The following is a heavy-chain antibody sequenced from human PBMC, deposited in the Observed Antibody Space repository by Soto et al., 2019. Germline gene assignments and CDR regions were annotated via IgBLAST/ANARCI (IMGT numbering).Heavy chain of an antibody. CDR3: ARESGYDDPRYYYYYMDV. Sequence: EVQLVESGGGLVQPGGSLRLSCAASGFTFSSYSMNWVRQAPGKGLEWVSYISSSSSTIYYADSVKGRFTISRDNAKNSLYLQMNSLRAEDTAVYYCARESGYDDPRYYYYYMDVWGKGPPVTVS. J-gene: IGHJ6*03. V-gene: IGHV3-48*01. CDR1: GFTFSSYS. D-gene: IGHD5-12*01. CDR2: ISSSSSTI.